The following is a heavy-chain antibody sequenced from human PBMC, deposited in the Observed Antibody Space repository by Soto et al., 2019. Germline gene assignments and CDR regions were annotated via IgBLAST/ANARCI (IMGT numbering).Heavy chain of an antibody. CDR2: IIPIFGTA. D-gene: IGHD3-10*01. Sequence: VKVSCKASGGTFSSYAISWVRQAPGQGLEWMGGIIPIFGTANYAQKFQGRVTITADESTSTAYMELSSLRSEDTAVYYCARDQYGVRGVIANYYYYGMDVWGQGTTVTVSS. CDR1: GGTFSSYA. V-gene: IGHV1-69*13. CDR3: ARDQYGVRGVIANYYYYGMDV. J-gene: IGHJ6*02.